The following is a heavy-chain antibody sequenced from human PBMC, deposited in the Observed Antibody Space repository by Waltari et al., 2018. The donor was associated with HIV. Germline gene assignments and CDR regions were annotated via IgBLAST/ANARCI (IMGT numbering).Heavy chain of an antibody. CDR3: VQSLGKGGCYFDY. CDR2: IYWNGDK. J-gene: IGHJ4*02. D-gene: IGHD3-16*01. Sequence: QITLKESGPTLVKPTQALTLTCSFSGFSLSTSGVGVGWIRQPPGKALEWLALIYWNGDKRYGSSLKSRLTVTKDNSQNQVVLTMTDMAPVDTATYYCVQSLGKGGCYFDYWGQGTLVTVSS. CDR1: GFSLSTSGVG. V-gene: IGHV2-5*01.